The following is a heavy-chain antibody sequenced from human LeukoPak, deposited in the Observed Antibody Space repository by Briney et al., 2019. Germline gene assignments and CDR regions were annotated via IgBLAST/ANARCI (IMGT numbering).Heavy chain of an antibody. J-gene: IGHJ5*02. CDR3: AKDDYSNDWFDP. CDR2: ISGSGGST. Sequence: GGSLRLPCAASGFTFSSYAMSWVRQAPGKGLEWVSAISGSGGSTYYADSVKGRFTISRDNSKNTLYLRMNSLRAEDTAVYYCAKDDYSNDWFDPWGQGTLVTVSS. D-gene: IGHD4-11*01. CDR1: GFTFSSYA. V-gene: IGHV3-23*01.